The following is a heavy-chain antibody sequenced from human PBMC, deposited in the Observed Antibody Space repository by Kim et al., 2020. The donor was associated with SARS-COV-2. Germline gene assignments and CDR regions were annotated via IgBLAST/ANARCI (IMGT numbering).Heavy chain of an antibody. Sequence: YADSVKGRFTISRDNSKNTLYLQMNNLRTEDTAVYYCAKRSASGTFYFDSWGQGTLVTVSS. D-gene: IGHD6-13*01. J-gene: IGHJ4*02. CDR3: AKRSASGTFYFDS. V-gene: IGHV3-23*01.